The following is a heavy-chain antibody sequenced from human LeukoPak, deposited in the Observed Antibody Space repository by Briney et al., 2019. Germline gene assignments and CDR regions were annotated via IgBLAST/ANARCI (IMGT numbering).Heavy chain of an antibody. J-gene: IGHJ4*02. Sequence: GGSLRLSCAASGFTFSSYGMHWVRQAPGKGLEWVAFIRYDGSNKYYADSVKGRFTISRDNSKNTLYLQMNSLRAEDTAVYYCARGGLTPNPPDFDYWGQGTLVTVSS. CDR2: IRYDGSNK. CDR3: ARGGLTPNPPDFDY. D-gene: IGHD2-15*01. V-gene: IGHV3-30*02. CDR1: GFTFSSYG.